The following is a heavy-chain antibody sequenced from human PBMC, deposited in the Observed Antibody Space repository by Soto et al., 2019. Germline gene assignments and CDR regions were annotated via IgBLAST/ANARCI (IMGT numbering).Heavy chain of an antibody. CDR1: GGSISSYY. D-gene: IGHD1-20*01. Sequence: QVQLQESGPGLVKPSETLSLTCTVSGGSISSYYWSWIRQPPGKGLEWIGYIYYSGSTNYNPSLKGRVTISVDTSKNQFSLKLSSVTAADTAVYYCARKGRYNWNDGAYWFDPWGQGTLVTVSS. V-gene: IGHV4-59*01. J-gene: IGHJ5*02. CDR2: IYYSGST. CDR3: ARKGRYNWNDGAYWFDP.